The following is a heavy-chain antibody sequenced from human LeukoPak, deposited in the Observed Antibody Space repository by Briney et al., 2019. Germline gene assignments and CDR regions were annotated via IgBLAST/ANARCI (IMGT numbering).Heavy chain of an antibody. Sequence: GAPVKVSCKASGYTFTGYYMHWVRQAPGQGLEWMGWINPNSGGTNYAQKFQGWVTMTRDTSISTAYMELSRLRSDDTAVYYCARGGPVGYCSGGSCYSAFDIWGQGTMVTVSS. J-gene: IGHJ3*02. D-gene: IGHD2-15*01. CDR1: GYTFTGYY. V-gene: IGHV1-2*04. CDR2: INPNSGGT. CDR3: ARGGPVGYCSGGSCYSAFDI.